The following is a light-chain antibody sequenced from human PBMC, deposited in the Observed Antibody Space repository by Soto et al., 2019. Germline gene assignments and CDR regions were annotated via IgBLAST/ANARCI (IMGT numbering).Light chain of an antibody. CDR2: GAS. CDR1: QSVSSSF. V-gene: IGKV3-20*01. CDR3: HHYGSSWA. J-gene: IGKJ1*01. Sequence: EIVLTQSPGTLSLSPGETVTFSCRASQSVSSSFIAWYQQKPGHSPSLLVFGASTRATDIPDRFSGRGSGTDFTLTISRLEPEDFAVYYCHHYGSSWAFGQGSKVEFK.